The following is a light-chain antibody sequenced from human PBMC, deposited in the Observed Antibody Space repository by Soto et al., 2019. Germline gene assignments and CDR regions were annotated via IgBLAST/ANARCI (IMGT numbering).Light chain of an antibody. J-gene: IGKJ1*01. V-gene: IGKV4-1*01. CDR3: QQYYRPWT. Sequence: DIVMTQSPDSLAVSLGERATINCKSSQSVLYSSNNKNYLAWYQQKPGQPPKLLIYWASTRESGVPDRFSGSGSGTDLTLTSSSLQAEDVAVYYCQQYYRPWTFGQGTKVESK. CDR2: WAS. CDR1: QSVLYSSNNKNY.